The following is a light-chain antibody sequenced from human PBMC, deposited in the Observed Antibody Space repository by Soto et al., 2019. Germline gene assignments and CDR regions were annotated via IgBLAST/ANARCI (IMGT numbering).Light chain of an antibody. CDR1: QSVSSSY. CDR3: QQYGSSRWT. CDR2: GAS. Sequence: EIVLTQSPGTLSLSPGERATLSCRASQSVSSSYLAWHQQNRGQAPRLLIYGASSRAPGIPDRFGGSGSGTDFPLTISRLEPEDFAVYYCQQYGSSRWTFGQGTKVDIK. V-gene: IGKV3-20*01. J-gene: IGKJ1*01.